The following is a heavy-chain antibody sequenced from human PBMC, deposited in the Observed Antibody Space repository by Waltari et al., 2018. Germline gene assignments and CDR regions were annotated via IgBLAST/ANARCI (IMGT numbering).Heavy chain of an antibody. CDR3: AKRETTVMGFDP. D-gene: IGHD4-4*01. CDR2: IIPIFGTA. Sequence: QVQLVQSGAEVKKPGSSVRVSCKASGGTFSSYAISWVRQAPGQGVEWMGGIIPIFGTANYAQKFQGRVTITADESTSTAYMELSSLRSEDTAVYYCAKRETTVMGFDPWGQGTLVTVSS. CDR1: GGTFSSYA. V-gene: IGHV1-69*12. J-gene: IGHJ5*02.